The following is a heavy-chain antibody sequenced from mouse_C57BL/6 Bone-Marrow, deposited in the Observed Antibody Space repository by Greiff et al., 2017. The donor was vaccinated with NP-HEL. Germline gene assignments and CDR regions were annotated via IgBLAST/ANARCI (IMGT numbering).Heavy chain of an antibody. V-gene: IGHV1-80*01. J-gene: IGHJ2*01. CDR3: AKGRTGSRYYCDY. Sequence: VQLQQSGAELVKPGASVKISCKASGYAFSSYWMNWVKQRPGKGLEWIGQIYPGDGDTNYNGKFKGKATLTADKSSSTAYMQLSSLTSEDSAVYFCAKGRTGSRYYCDYWGQGTTLTVSS. CDR1: GYAFSSYW. D-gene: IGHD4-1*01. CDR2: IYPGDGDT.